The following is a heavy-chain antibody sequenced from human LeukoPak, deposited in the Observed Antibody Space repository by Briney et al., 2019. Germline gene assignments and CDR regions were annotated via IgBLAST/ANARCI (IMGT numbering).Heavy chain of an antibody. CDR1: GFTFSSYE. D-gene: IGHD3-10*01. V-gene: IGHV3-48*03. CDR2: ISSSGSTI. CDR3: ARDSGNYYGSGSPDY. Sequence: GGSLRLSCAASGFTFSSYEMNWVRQAPGKGLEWVSYISSSGSTIYYADSVKGRSTISRDNAKNSLYLQMNSLRAEDTAVYYCARDSGNYYGSGSPDYWGQGTLVTVSS. J-gene: IGHJ4*02.